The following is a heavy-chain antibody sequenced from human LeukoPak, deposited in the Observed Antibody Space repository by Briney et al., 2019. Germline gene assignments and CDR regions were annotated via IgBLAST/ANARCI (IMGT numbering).Heavy chain of an antibody. CDR2: ISAYNGNT. J-gene: IGHJ6*02. D-gene: IGHD1-26*01. CDR3: ARDLYVVGATSNYYGMDV. V-gene: IGHV1-18*01. CDR1: GYTFTSYG. Sequence: ASVKVSCKASGYTFTSYGISWVRQAPGQGLEWMGWISAYNGNTNYAQKLQGRVTMTTDTSTSTAYMELRSLRSDDTAVYYCARDLYVVGATSNYYGMDVWGQGTTVTVSS.